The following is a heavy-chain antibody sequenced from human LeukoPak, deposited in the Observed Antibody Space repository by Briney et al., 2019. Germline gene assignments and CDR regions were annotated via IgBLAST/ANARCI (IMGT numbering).Heavy chain of an antibody. CDR1: GFTFSSYA. V-gene: IGHV3-23*01. Sequence: GGSLRLSCAASGFTFSSYAMSWVRQAPGKGLEWVSAISGSGGSTYYADSVKGRFTISRDNSKNTPYLQMNSLRAEDTAVYYCAGGYGSGSYYSPYWGQGTLVTVSS. CDR3: AGGYGSGSYYSPY. CDR2: ISGSGGST. D-gene: IGHD3-10*01. J-gene: IGHJ4*02.